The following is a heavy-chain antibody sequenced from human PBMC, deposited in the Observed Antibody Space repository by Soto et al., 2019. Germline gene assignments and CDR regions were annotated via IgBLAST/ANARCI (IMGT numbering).Heavy chain of an antibody. CDR3: ARDRVVATIPDAFDI. Sequence: GGFLRLSCAASGFTFSSYSMNWVRQAPGKGPEWVSSISSSSSYIYYADSVKGRFTISRDNAKNSLYLQMNSLRAEDTAVYYCARDRVVATIPDAFDIWGQGTMVTVSS. CDR1: GFTFSSYS. CDR2: ISSSSSYI. V-gene: IGHV3-21*01. J-gene: IGHJ3*02. D-gene: IGHD5-12*01.